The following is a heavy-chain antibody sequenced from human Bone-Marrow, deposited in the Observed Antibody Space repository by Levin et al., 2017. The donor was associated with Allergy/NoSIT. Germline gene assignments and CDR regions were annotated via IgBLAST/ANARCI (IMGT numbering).Heavy chain of an antibody. D-gene: IGHD3-16*01. Sequence: LSGGSLRLSCVGFGFPFSSFWMSWVRQAPGKGLEWVANINQDGSEKHYVDSVKGRFSISRDNAQNLVFLQLNSLRDEDTALYYCARLRGANTWGQGTMVTVSS. V-gene: IGHV3-7*01. J-gene: IGHJ4*02. CDR3: ARLRGANT. CDR1: GFPFSSFW. CDR2: INQDGSEK.